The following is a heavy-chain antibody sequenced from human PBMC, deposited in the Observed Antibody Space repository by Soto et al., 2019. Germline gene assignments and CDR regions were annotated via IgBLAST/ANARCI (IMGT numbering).Heavy chain of an antibody. J-gene: IGHJ3*02. CDR1: GFTFSSYG. CDR2: ISYDGSNK. Sequence: WGSLRLSCAASGFTFSSYGMHWVRQAPGKGLEWVAVISYDGSNKYYADSVKDRFTISRDNSKNTLYLQMNSLRAEDTAVYYFSTRTCGGDCYWDDAFDIWGQGTMVTVSS. V-gene: IGHV3-30*03. CDR3: STRTCGGDCYWDDAFDI. D-gene: IGHD2-21*01.